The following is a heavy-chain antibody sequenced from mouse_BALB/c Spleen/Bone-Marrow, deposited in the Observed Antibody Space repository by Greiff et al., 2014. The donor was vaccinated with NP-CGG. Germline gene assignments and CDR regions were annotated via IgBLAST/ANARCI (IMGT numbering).Heavy chain of an antibody. V-gene: IGHV14-1*02. D-gene: IGHD4-1*01. Sequence: EVKLMESGAELVKPGTLVKLSCKASGFNIKDYFMHWVKQRPEQGLEWIGWINPEIGNTLYDPKFQGKASITADTSSNTAYLQLSSLTSEDTAVYYCARLSGTRDFDYWGQGTTLTVSS. CDR3: ARLSGTRDFDY. CDR1: GFNIKDYF. J-gene: IGHJ2*01. CDR2: INPEIGNT.